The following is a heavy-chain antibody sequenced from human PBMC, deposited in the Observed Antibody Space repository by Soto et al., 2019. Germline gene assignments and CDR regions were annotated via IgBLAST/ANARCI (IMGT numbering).Heavy chain of an antibody. Sequence: QVQLVESGGGLVKPGGSLRLSCAASGLTFSDHYMTWIRQAPGKGLEWISYISSSAGTIYYADSVKGRFTISRDNAKNSLYLQMTNLRAEDTAVYYCARAPYFGSGNYYYYALDVWGQGTTVTVSS. CDR1: GLTFSDHY. CDR2: ISSSAGTI. V-gene: IGHV3-11*01. J-gene: IGHJ6*02. D-gene: IGHD3-10*01. CDR3: ARAPYFGSGNYYYYALDV.